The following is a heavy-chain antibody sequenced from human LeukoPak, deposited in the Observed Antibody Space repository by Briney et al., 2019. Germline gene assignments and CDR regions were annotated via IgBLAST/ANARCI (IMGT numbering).Heavy chain of an antibody. CDR3: VRYCSSTTCYTRAVDY. V-gene: IGHV4-38-2*02. Sequence: PSETLSLTCTVSGYSITSGYNWAWIRQPPGEVLEWIGSIYHSGNAYYNPSLKSRVTISVDTSKNQFSLKLSSVTAADTAVYYCVRYCSSTTCYTRAVDYWGQGTLVTVSS. CDR1: GYSITSGYN. CDR2: IYHSGNA. J-gene: IGHJ4*02. D-gene: IGHD2-2*02.